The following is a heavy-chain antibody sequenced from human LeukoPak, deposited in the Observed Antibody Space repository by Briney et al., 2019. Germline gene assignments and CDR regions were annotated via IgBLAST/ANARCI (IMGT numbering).Heavy chain of an antibody. CDR2: INPSGGST. CDR1: GYTFTSYY. V-gene: IGHV1-46*01. D-gene: IGHD3-22*01. CDR3: ARDRGFQVILAWFDP. J-gene: IGHJ5*02. Sequence: ASVKVSCKASGYTFTSYYMHWVRQAPGQGLEWMGIINPSGGSTSYAQKLQGRVTMTRDMSTSTVYMELSSLRSEDTAVYYCARDRGFQVILAWFDPWGQGTLVTVSS.